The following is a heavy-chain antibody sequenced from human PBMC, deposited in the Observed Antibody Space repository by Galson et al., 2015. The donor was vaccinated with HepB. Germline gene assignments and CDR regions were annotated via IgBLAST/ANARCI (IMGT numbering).Heavy chain of an antibody. V-gene: IGHV6-1*01. CDR3: ARAGLEPPYYYYYMDV. J-gene: IGHJ6*03. D-gene: IGHD1-14*01. CDR1: GDSVSSNSAA. Sequence: CAISGDSVSSNSAAWNWIRQSPSRGLEWLGRTYYRSKWYNDYAVSVKSRITINPDTSKNQFSLQLNSVTPEDTAVYYCARAGLEPPYYYYYMDVWGKGTTVTVSS. CDR2: TYYRSKWYN.